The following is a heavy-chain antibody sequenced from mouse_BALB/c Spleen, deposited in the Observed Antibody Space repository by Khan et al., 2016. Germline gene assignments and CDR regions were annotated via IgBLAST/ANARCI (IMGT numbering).Heavy chain of an antibody. CDR2: ISYSGST. Sequence: EVQLQESGPGLVKPSQSLSLTCTVTGYSITSDYAWNWIRQFPGNKLEWMGYISYSGSTSYNPSLKSQISITRDTSKNQFFLQLNSVTTEDTATYYCARSWRGFYAMDYWGQGTSVTVSS. CDR1: GYSITSDYA. J-gene: IGHJ4*01. V-gene: IGHV3-2*02. CDR3: ARSWRGFYAMDY.